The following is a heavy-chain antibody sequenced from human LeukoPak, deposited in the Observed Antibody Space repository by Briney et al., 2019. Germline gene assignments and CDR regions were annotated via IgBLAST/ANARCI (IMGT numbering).Heavy chain of an antibody. Sequence: ASVKVSCKASGYTFTSYDINWVRQATGQGLEWMGWMNPNSGNTGYAQKFQGRITMTRDTSISTAYMELSSLRSEDTAVYYCARINYGDYRYGMDVWGQGTTVTVSS. V-gene: IGHV1-8*01. CDR1: GYTFTSYD. D-gene: IGHD4-17*01. CDR3: ARINYGDYRYGMDV. CDR2: MNPNSGNT. J-gene: IGHJ6*02.